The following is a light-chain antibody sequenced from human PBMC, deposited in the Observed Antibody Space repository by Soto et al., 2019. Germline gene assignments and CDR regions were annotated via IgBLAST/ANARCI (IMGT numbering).Light chain of an antibody. J-gene: IGKJ2*01. V-gene: IGKV3-15*01. CDR2: GAS. CDR1: QSISSE. Sequence: EIVMTQSPATLSVSPGERATLSCRASQSISSELAWYQQKPGQPPRLLIYGASTRATGVPARFTGSGSGSDFTLTISGLHSEDFAVYYCQQGHNLPLTFGQGTRLEI. CDR3: QQGHNLPLT.